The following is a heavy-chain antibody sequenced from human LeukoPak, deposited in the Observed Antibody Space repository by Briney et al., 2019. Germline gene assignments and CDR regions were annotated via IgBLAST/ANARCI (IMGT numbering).Heavy chain of an antibody. J-gene: IGHJ4*02. D-gene: IGHD3-3*01. CDR3: ARQPSDFWSGYPVDY. V-gene: IGHV4-39*01. Sequence: SETLSLTCTVSDGSISRNSYYWGWIRQPPGKGPEWIGSLYYSGSTYYNPSLKSRVTISVDTSKNQFSLKLSSVTAADTAVYYCARQPSDFWSGYPVDYWGQGTLVTVSS. CDR2: LYYSGST. CDR1: DGSISRNSYY.